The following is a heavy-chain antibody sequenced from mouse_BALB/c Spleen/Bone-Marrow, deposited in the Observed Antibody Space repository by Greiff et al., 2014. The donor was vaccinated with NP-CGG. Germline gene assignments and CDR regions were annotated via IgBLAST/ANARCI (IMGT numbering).Heavy chain of an antibody. CDR2: FNPYNDNI. CDR3: ARRDGERVDY. CDR1: GYTFTNHY. Sequence: VQLQQSGAELARPGASVKISCKAFGYTFTNHYINWVKQRPGQGLDWIGYFNPYNDNITYNQKFRGKATLTVDKSSSTANLELSSLTSEDSAVYYCARRDGERVDYWGQGTTLTVSS. V-gene: IGHV1S45*01. D-gene: IGHD2-13*01. J-gene: IGHJ2*01.